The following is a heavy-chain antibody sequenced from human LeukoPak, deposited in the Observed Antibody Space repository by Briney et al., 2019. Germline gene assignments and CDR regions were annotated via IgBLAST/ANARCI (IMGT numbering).Heavy chain of an antibody. CDR3: VRETTVTTWFDY. V-gene: IGHV4-30-2*01. Sequence: PSETLSLTCTVSGGSISSGGYYWSWIRQPPGKGLEWIGYIYHSGSTYYNPSLKSRVTISVDRSKNQFSLKLSSVTAADTAVYYCVRETTVTTWFDYWGQGTLVTVSS. CDR2: IYHSGST. CDR1: GGSISSGGYY. J-gene: IGHJ4*02. D-gene: IGHD4-11*01.